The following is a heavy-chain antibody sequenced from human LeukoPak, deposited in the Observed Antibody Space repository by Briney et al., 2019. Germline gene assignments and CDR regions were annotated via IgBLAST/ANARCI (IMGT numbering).Heavy chain of an antibody. D-gene: IGHD3-10*01. CDR3: ARGGGFGNY. J-gene: IGHJ4*02. Sequence: SETLSLTCAVYGGSFSGYYWSWIRQPPGKGLEWIGEINHSGSTNYNPSLKSRVTISVDTSKNQFSLKLSSVTAADTAVYYCARGGGFGNYWGQGTLVTVFS. V-gene: IGHV4-34*01. CDR1: GGSFSGYY. CDR2: INHSGST.